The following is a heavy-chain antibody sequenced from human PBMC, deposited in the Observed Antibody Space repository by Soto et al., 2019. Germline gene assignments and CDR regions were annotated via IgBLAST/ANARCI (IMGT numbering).Heavy chain of an antibody. Sequence: SETLSLTCTVSGGYISSSSYYWGWIRQPPGKGLEWIGSIYYSGSTYYNPSLKSRVTISVDTSKNQFSLKLSSVTAADTAVYYCARIPRSYYDFWSGYSPSGLMDVWGQGTTVTVSS. CDR2: IYYSGST. D-gene: IGHD3-3*01. V-gene: IGHV4-39*01. CDR1: GGYISSSSYY. J-gene: IGHJ6*02. CDR3: ARIPRSYYDFWSGYSPSGLMDV.